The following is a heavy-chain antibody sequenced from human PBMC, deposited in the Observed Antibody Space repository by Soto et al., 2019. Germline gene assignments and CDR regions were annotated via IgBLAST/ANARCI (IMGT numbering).Heavy chain of an antibody. CDR3: ATGSAGRRAFDY. CDR2: IYYSGST. D-gene: IGHD6-13*01. J-gene: IGHJ4*02. Sequence: QVQLQESGPGLVKPSETLSLTCTVSGGSISSYYWSWIRQPPGKGLEWTGYIYYSGSTNYNPSLKTRVTISVDTSKNQSSLKLSSVTAADTAVYYCATGSAGRRAFDYWGQGTLVTVSS. CDR1: GGSISSYY. V-gene: IGHV4-59*08.